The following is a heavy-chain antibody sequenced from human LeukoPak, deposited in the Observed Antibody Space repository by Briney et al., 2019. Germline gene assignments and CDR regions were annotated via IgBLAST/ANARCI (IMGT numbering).Heavy chain of an antibody. CDR3: DRHLSGSNYSTTV. D-gene: IGHD5-24*01. V-gene: IGHV3-66*04. CDR2: IYSGGST. Sequence: GSLCPSCAASGFTASRNYMSGVRQAPGKGLEWVSVIYSGGSTYYADSVKGRFTIPRDNSKNTLYLQMNSLRAEDTALYFCDRHLSGSNYSTTVCRQGCTVTVSS. J-gene: IGHJ6*01. CDR1: GFTASRNY.